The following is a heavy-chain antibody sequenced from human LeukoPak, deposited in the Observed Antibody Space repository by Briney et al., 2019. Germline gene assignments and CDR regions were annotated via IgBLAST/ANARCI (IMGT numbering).Heavy chain of an antibody. CDR2: TKEDGGEK. V-gene: IGHV3-7*01. Sequence: GGSLRLSCAASGFTFSANWMNWVRQAQGEGLEWVANTKEDGGEKYYVDSVKGRFTISRDNAKKSLYLQMNSLRAEDTAVYYCARVTAYDRSNYYRPFDYWGQGTVVTVSS. D-gene: IGHD3-22*01. CDR1: GFTFSANW. J-gene: IGHJ4*02. CDR3: ARVTAYDRSNYYRPFDY.